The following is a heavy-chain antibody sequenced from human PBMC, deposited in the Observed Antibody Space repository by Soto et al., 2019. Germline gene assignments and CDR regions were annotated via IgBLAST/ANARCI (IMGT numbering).Heavy chain of an antibody. V-gene: IGHV3-23*01. D-gene: IGHD1-26*01. J-gene: IGHJ4*02. CDR2: ISGCGSST. Sequence: EVQLLESGGGLVQPGGSLRLSCAASGFTFSSYAMRWVRQAPGKGLEWVSAISGCGSSTYYADSVKGRFTISRDNSKSTLYLQMNSLRAEDTAVYYCARRGSGSYYDYWGQGILVTVSS. CDR1: GFTFSSYA. CDR3: ARRGSGSYYDY.